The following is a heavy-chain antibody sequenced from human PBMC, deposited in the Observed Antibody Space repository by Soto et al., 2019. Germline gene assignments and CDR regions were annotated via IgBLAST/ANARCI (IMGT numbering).Heavy chain of an antibody. CDR3: VRGGGGGLFDP. Sequence: GGSLRLFCAGSGFTFGDSYMSWIRQAPGKGLEWLSYISPGSRYPAYADSVKGRFTISRDNAKRSLYLQMMSLTAEDTAIYYCVRGGGGGLFDPWGQGTMVTVSS. CDR1: GFTFGDSY. J-gene: IGHJ5*02. D-gene: IGHD2-15*01. V-gene: IGHV3-11*06. CDR2: ISPGSRYP.